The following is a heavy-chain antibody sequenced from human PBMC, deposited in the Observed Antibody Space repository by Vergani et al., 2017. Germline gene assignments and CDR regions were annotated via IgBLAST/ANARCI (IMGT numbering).Heavy chain of an antibody. CDR3: GRDWLGVDY. Sequence: QVQLQESGPGLVKPSQTLSLTCTVSGGSISSGSYYWSWIRQPAGKGLEWIGRIYTSGSTHYNPSLKSRVTISVDPSKNQFSLKLSSVTAADTAVYYCGRDWLGVDYWGQGTLVTVSS. D-gene: IGHD6-19*01. J-gene: IGHJ4*02. V-gene: IGHV4-61*02. CDR2: IYTSGST. CDR1: GGSISSGSYY.